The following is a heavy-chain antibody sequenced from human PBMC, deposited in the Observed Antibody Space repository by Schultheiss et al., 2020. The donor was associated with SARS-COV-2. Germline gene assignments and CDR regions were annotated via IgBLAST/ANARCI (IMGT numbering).Heavy chain of an antibody. CDR3: ARGLYCSSTSCYGTGFDY. CDR1: GYTFTSYG. V-gene: IGHV1-2*02. J-gene: IGHJ4*02. D-gene: IGHD2-2*01. CDR2: INPNSGGT. Sequence: ASVKVSCKASGYTFTSYGISWVRQAPGQGLEWMGWINPNSGGTNYAQKFQGRVTMTRDTSISTAYMELSRLRSDDTAVYYCARGLYCSSTSCYGTGFDYWGQGTLVTVSS.